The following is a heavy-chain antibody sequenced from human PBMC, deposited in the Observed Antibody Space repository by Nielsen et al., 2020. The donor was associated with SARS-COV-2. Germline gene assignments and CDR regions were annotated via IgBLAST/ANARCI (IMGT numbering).Heavy chain of an antibody. CDR2: ISSSSSYI. D-gene: IGHD3-22*01. V-gene: IGHV3-21*01. CDR3: SLIVAEPYGMDV. Sequence: GESLKISCAASGFTFSSYAMSWVRQAPGKGLEWVSSISSSSSYIYYADSVKGRFTISRDNAKNSLYLQMNSLRAEDTAVYYCSLIVAEPYGMDVWGQGTTVTVSS. CDR1: GFTFSSYA. J-gene: IGHJ6*02.